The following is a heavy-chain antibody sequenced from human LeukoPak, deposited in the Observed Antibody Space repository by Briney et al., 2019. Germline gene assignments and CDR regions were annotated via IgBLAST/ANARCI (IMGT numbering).Heavy chain of an antibody. CDR1: GGSIISSDFH. Sequence: SETLSLTCTVSGGSIISSDFHWAWLRQPPGKGLEWLGNIHWRGSTYYSPSLESRVTISVDTSKNQFSLELRSVTAADTAVYSCARHLPHSTGNKRGPDYWGQGTLVTVSS. CDR3: ARHLPHSTGNKRGPDY. J-gene: IGHJ4*02. D-gene: IGHD6-19*01. CDR2: IHWRGST. V-gene: IGHV4-39*01.